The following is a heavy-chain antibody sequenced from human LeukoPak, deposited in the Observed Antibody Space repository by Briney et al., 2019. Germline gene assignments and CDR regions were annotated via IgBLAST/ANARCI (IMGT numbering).Heavy chain of an antibody. CDR1: GGSISSGSYY. CDR3: AKGGRDGHNYLGY. V-gene: IGHV4-61*02. Sequence: SETLSLTCTVSGGSISSGSYYWSWIRQPAGKGLEWIGRIYTSGSTNYNPSLKSRVTISVDTSKNQFSLKLSSVTAADTAVYYCAKGGRDGHNYLGYWGQGTLVTVSS. J-gene: IGHJ4*02. CDR2: IYTSGST. D-gene: IGHD5-24*01.